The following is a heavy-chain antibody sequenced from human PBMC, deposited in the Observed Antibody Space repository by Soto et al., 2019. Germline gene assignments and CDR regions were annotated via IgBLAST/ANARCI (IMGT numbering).Heavy chain of an antibody. V-gene: IGHV1-18*01. J-gene: IGHJ5*02. CDR1: GYTFTTYG. D-gene: IGHD3-16*01. Sequence: ASVKVSCKASGYTFTTYGISWLRQAPGQGLEWMGWISADNGNTNYPQKFLGRVTMTTDTATTTGHMELSSLKASDTAMYYCARRGKEYDRSFWFDPWGQGTQVTVSS. CDR2: ISADNGNT. CDR3: ARRGKEYDRSFWFDP.